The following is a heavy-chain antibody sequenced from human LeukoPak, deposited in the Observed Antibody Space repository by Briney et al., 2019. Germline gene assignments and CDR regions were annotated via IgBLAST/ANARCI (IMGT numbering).Heavy chain of an antibody. CDR1: GFTFSSYA. D-gene: IGHD2-2*01. CDR3: AKTVSVVVPAATYYFDY. CDR2: ISGSGGST. Sequence: GGSLRLSCAASGFTFSSYAMSWVRQAPGKGLEWVSAISGSGGSTYYADSVKGRFTISRDNSKNTLYLQMNSLRAEDTAVCYCAKTVSVVVPAATYYFDYWGQGTLVTVSS. V-gene: IGHV3-23*01. J-gene: IGHJ4*02.